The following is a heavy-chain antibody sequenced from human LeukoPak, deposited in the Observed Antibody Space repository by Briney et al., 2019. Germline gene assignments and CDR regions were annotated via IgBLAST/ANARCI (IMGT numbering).Heavy chain of an antibody. Sequence: ASVKVSCKASGYTLSNHAIHWVRQAPGQRLEWMGWINVGNGNTKYSRKLQGRLTITRDTSASTVYMGLRGLNSEDATVYYCATDSTTWLYGMDVWGQGTTVAVSS. J-gene: IGHJ6*02. D-gene: IGHD2-2*01. CDR2: INVGNGNT. CDR3: ATDSTTWLYGMDV. CDR1: GYTLSNHA. V-gene: IGHV1-3*01.